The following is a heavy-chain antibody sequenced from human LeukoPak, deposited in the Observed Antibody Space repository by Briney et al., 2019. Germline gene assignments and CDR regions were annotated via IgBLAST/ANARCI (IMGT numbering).Heavy chain of an antibody. Sequence: SETLSLTCAVYGGSFSGYYWSWIRQPPGEGLEWIGEINHSGSTNYNPSLKSRVTISVDTSKNQFSLKLSSVTAADTAVYYCARSKYSSGCLDYWGQGTLVTVSS. D-gene: IGHD6-19*01. CDR1: GGSFSGYY. CDR3: ARSKYSSGCLDY. CDR2: INHSGST. J-gene: IGHJ4*02. V-gene: IGHV4-34*01.